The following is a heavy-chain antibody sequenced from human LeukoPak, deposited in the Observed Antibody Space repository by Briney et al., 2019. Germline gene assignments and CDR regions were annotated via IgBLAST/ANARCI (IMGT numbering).Heavy chain of an antibody. CDR3: AREWGFHFDY. CDR1: GFTFSGSW. Sequence: AGSLRLSCAASGFTFSGSWMHWVRHAPGKGLVWVSRISSDGSATTYADSVKGRFTIYRDNAKNTLYLQMSSLRADDTAVYYCAREWGFHFDYWGQGALVTVSS. D-gene: IGHD3-16*01. V-gene: IGHV3-74*01. J-gene: IGHJ4*02. CDR2: ISSDGSAT.